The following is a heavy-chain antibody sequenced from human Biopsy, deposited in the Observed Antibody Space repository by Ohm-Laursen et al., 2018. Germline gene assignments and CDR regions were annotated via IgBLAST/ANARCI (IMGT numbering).Heavy chain of an antibody. Sequence: ASVKVSCKASGNTFATYHIHWVRQAPGQGLEWMGWINPDSGGTNYAQKFQGRVTMTRDTSISTVQMELSSLRSDDTAVYYCARVGFSSTWPPDRHDAFDIWGQGTMATVSS. CDR3: ARVGFSSTWPPDRHDAFDI. CDR1: GNTFATYH. J-gene: IGHJ3*02. D-gene: IGHD6-13*01. V-gene: IGHV1-2*02. CDR2: INPDSGGT.